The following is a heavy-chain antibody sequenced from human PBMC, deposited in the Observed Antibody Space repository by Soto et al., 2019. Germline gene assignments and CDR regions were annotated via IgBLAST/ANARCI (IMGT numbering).Heavy chain of an antibody. J-gene: IGHJ4*02. CDR2: ISAYNGNK. D-gene: IGHD1-20*01. V-gene: IGHV1-18*01. CDR3: ARDAAIGMNDY. Sequence: QVQLVQSGAEVKKPGASVKVSCKASGYTFTSYGISWVRQAPGQGLEWMGWISAYNGNKKYAQKVQGRVTMTTDTSTTTAYMEVRSRRSDDTAVYYCARDAAIGMNDYWGQGTLVTVSS. CDR1: GYTFTSYG.